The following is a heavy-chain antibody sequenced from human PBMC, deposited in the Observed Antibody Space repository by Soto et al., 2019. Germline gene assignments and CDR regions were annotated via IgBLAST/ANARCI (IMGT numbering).Heavy chain of an antibody. Sequence: QVRLQESGPGLVKPSETLSLTCTVSGGSISSYYWSWIRQPPGKGLEWIGYMYNTGSTIYNPSLKHRVTTSVDTPTNQFSLKLNSVTAADTAVYYWARDLWGYCGADCYPLDVWGQGTTVTVSS. V-gene: IGHV4-59*01. CDR3: ARDLWGYCGADCYPLDV. CDR1: GGSISSYY. CDR2: MYNTGST. D-gene: IGHD2-21*02. J-gene: IGHJ6*02.